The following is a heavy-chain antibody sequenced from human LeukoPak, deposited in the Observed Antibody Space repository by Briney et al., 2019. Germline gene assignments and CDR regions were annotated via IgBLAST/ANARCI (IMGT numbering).Heavy chain of an antibody. D-gene: IGHD6-13*01. J-gene: IGHJ4*02. CDR1: GFTVSSNY. V-gene: IGHV3-53*01. Sequence: PGRSLRLSCAASGFTVSSNYMSWVRQAPGKGLEWVSVIYSGGSTYYADSVKGRFTISRDNAKNSLYLQLNSLRAEDTAVYYCAREGITATADYWGQGTLVTVSS. CDR3: AREGITATADY. CDR2: IYSGGST.